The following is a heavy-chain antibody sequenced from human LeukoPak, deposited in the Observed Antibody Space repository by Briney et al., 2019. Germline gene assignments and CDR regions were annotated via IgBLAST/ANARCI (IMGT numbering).Heavy chain of an antibody. J-gene: IGHJ5*02. D-gene: IGHD3-10*01. CDR3: ASYGSGSYRFDP. CDR2: IYHSGST. CDR1: GGSISSGNYY. V-gene: IGHV4-31*03. Sequence: PSETLSLTCTVSGGSISSGNYYWSWIRQHPETGLEWIGYIYHSGSTYYNPSLKSRVIISVDTSKNQFSLKLNSVTAADTAVYYCASYGSGSYRFDPWGQGTLVTVSS.